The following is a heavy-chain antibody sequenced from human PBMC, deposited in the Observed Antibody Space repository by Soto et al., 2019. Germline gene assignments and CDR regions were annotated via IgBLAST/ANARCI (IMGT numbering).Heavy chain of an antibody. D-gene: IGHD5-18*01. Sequence: ESLKISCKGSGYSFTSYWISWVRQMPGKGLEWMGRIQPSDSYTNYSPSFQRHVTISADKSISSAYLQWSSLKASDTAMYYCARHYSYGYFSDSWGEGTLVTVSS. CDR3: ARHYSYGYFSDS. CDR1: GYSFTSYW. V-gene: IGHV5-10-1*01. CDR2: IQPSDSYT. J-gene: IGHJ4*02.